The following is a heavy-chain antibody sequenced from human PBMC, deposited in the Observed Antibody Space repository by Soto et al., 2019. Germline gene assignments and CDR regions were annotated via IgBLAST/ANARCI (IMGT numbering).Heavy chain of an antibody. CDR3: ATWSSEAVLRFLEWLFDI. D-gene: IGHD3-3*01. J-gene: IGHJ3*02. V-gene: IGHV1-24*01. Sequence: ASVKVSCKVSGYTLTELSMHWVRQAPGKGLEWMGGFDPEDGETIYAQKFQVRVTMTADTSTDTAYMELSSLRSEDTAVYYCATWSSEAVLRFLEWLFDIWGQGTMVTVSS. CDR1: GYTLTELS. CDR2: FDPEDGET.